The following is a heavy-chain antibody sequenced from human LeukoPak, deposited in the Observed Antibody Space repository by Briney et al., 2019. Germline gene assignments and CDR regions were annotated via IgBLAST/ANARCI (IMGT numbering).Heavy chain of an antibody. CDR2: IKQDGSEK. CDR3: ARVLYDFWSGYYNPFDY. Sequence: GGSLRLSCAASGFTFSSYWMSWVRQAPGKGLEWVANIKQDGSEKYYVDSVKGRFTISRDNAKNSLYLQMNSLRAEDTAVYYCARVLYDFWSGYYNPFDYWGQGTLVTVSS. D-gene: IGHD3-3*01. J-gene: IGHJ4*02. V-gene: IGHV3-7*01. CDR1: GFTFSSYW.